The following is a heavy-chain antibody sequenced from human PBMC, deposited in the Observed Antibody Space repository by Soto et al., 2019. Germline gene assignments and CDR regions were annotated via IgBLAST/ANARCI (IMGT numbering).Heavy chain of an antibody. CDR1: GYSFTSWT. D-gene: IGHD1-26*01. CDR3: ARWRGAFDS. J-gene: IGHJ4*02. CDR2: IDAGNGIT. Sequence: ASVKGSCKASGYSFTSWTIHWVRQAPGKSLESMGWIDAGNGITKYSQKFQDRVTITRDTSASTAYMELNSLRSEDTAVYYCARWRGAFDSWGQGALVTXSS. V-gene: IGHV1-3*01.